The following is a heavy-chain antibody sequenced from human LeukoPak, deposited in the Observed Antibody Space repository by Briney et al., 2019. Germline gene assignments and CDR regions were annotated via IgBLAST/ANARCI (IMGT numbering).Heavy chain of an antibody. CDR3: ARHFRPARRGFDY. CDR1: GGSISSYY. J-gene: IGHJ4*02. V-gene: IGHV4-59*08. Sequence: SETLSLTCTVSGGSISSYYWSWIRQPPGKGLEWIGYIYYSGSTNYNPSLKGRVTISVDTSKNQFSLKLSSVTAADTAVYYCARHFRPARRGFDYWGQGTLVTVSS. D-gene: IGHD6-6*01. CDR2: IYYSGST.